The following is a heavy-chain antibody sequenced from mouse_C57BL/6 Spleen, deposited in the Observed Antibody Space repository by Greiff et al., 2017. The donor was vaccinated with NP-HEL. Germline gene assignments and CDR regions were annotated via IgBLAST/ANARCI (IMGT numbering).Heavy chain of an antibody. CDR2: IHPNSGST. J-gene: IGHJ3*01. CDR3: ASSDSAWFAY. Sequence: QVQLQQSGAELVKPGASVKLSCKASGYTFTSYWMHWVKQRPGQGLEWIGMIHPNSGSTNYNEKFKSKATLTVDKSSSTAYMQLSSLTSEDSAVYYCASSDSAWFAYWGQGTLVTVSA. V-gene: IGHV1-64*01. D-gene: IGHD6-1*01. CDR1: GYTFTSYW.